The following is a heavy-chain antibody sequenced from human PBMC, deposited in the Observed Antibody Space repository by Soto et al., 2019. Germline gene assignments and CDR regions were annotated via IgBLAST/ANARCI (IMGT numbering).Heavy chain of an antibody. V-gene: IGHV3-23*01. CDR3: AKDFLHSSWYDYYYYGMDV. CDR1: GFTFSSYA. D-gene: IGHD6-13*01. CDR2: ISGSGGST. J-gene: IGHJ6*02. Sequence: PGGSLRLSCAASGFTFSSYAMSWVRQAPGKGLEWVSAISGSGGSTYYADSVKGRFTISRDNSKNTLYLQMNSLRAEDTAVYYCAKDFLHSSWYDYYYYGMDVWGQGTTVTVSS.